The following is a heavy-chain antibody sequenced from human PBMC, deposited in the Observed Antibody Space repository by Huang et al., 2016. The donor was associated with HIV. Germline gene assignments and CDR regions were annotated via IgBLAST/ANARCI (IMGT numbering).Heavy chain of an antibody. Sequence: QVQLVESGGGVVQPGRSLRLSCAASGFSFANYAMHWVRQAAGKRLEWVTFISKEGSSRYYADSVKGRFTISRDNFKNALYLQMNRLRGDDTAVYYCTREYTVAGAFDLWGQGTMVTVSS. V-gene: IGHV3-30-3*01. D-gene: IGHD5-12*01. J-gene: IGHJ3*01. CDR1: GFSFANYA. CDR3: TREYTVAGAFDL. CDR2: ISKEGSSR.